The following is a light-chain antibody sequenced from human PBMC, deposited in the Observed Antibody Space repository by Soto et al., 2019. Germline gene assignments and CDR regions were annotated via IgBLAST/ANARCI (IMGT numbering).Light chain of an antibody. CDR2: ANN. Sequence: VLTQPPSVSGAPGQTVTISCTGSSSNVGTQSVHWYQHLPGAAPKVLIYANNGRPSGVPDRFSVSKSGTSASLAITGLQAEDEADYYCQSYDSNVNGLYVFGTGTKVTVL. CDR3: QSYDSNVNGLYV. V-gene: IGLV1-40*01. CDR1: SSNVGTQS. J-gene: IGLJ1*01.